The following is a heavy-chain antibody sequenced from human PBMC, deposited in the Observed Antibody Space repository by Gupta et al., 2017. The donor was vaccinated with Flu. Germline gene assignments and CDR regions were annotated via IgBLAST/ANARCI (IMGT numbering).Heavy chain of an antibody. V-gene: IGHV1-58*01. D-gene: IGHD2-2*01. CDR3: AAALVGCSGNNCYPP. CDR2: IVVGSGNT. J-gene: IGHJ5*02. Sequence: VQWVRQARGQRLEWIGQIVVGSGNTKYAQNFHERVTISRDMSTGTAYMELSSLRSEDTAVYYSAAALVGCSGNNCYPPWGQGTLVTVSS.